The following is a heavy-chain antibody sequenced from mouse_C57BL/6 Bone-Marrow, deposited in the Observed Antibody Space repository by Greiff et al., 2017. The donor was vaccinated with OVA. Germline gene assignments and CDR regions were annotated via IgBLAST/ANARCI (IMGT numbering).Heavy chain of an antibody. Sequence: EVQVVESGGGLVQPGDSLSLSCAASGFTFTNYYMSWVRQPPGKALEWLAFIRNKPNGSTTEYSASVKGRFTISRDNSQSILYLQMNARRAEDSATYYCARYKGRGAVDYFDYWGQGTALTVSS. V-gene: IGHV7-3*01. J-gene: IGHJ2*01. CDR1: GFTFTNYY. D-gene: IGHD3-3*01. CDR3: ARYKGRGAVDYFDY. CDR2: IRNKPNGSTT.